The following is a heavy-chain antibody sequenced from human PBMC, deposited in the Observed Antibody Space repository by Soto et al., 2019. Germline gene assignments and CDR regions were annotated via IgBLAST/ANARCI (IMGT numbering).Heavy chain of an antibody. Sequence: ASVKVSCKASGYTFTSYGISWVRQAPGRGLEWMGWISAYNGNTNYAQKLQGRVTMTTDTSTSTAYMELRSLRSDDTAVYYCARFIPYGSGSYGYYFDYWGQGTLVTVSS. V-gene: IGHV1-18*04. D-gene: IGHD3-10*01. CDR2: ISAYNGNT. CDR3: ARFIPYGSGSYGYYFDY. CDR1: GYTFTSYG. J-gene: IGHJ4*02.